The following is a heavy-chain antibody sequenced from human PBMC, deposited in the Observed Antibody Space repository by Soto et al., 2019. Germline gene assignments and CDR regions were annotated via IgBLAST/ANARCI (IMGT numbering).Heavy chain of an antibody. Sequence: EVQLLQSGGGLVQPGGSLGLSCGASGFTFISYAMSWVRHVPGKGLERISSISGSGATTWYAGYVQGRFIISRDNSKSTVSLHMSRLRVEDTARYYCARDRATCYYWGPGTLVTVSS. J-gene: IGHJ4*02. CDR2: ISGSGATT. CDR3: ARDRATCYY. CDR1: GFTFISYA. V-gene: IGHV3-23*01. D-gene: IGHD1-26*01.